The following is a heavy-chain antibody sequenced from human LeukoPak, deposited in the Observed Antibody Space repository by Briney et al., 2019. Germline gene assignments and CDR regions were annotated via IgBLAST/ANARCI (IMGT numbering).Heavy chain of an antibody. D-gene: IGHD4-17*01. V-gene: IGHV3-48*03. Sequence: PGGSLRLSCAASGFTFSSYEMNWVRQAPGKGLEWVSYIRSSGSTIYYADSVKGRFTMSRDNAKNSLYLQMNNLRAEDTAVYYCARSLYGAGDYWGQGTLITVSS. CDR1: GFTFSSYE. CDR2: IRSSGSTI. CDR3: ARSLYGAGDY. J-gene: IGHJ4*02.